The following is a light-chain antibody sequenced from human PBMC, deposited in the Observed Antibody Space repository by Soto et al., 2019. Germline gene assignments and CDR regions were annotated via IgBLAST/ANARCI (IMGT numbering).Light chain of an antibody. Sequence: DIQMTQSPSSLSASVGDRVTITCRASQSISSYLNWYQQKPGKAPKLLIYAASSFQSGVPSRFSGSESGTDFTLTISSLQPEDFETYYCQQTYSAPLTLGGGTKVDI. CDR1: QSISSY. CDR2: AAS. V-gene: IGKV1-39*01. J-gene: IGKJ4*01. CDR3: QQTYSAPLT.